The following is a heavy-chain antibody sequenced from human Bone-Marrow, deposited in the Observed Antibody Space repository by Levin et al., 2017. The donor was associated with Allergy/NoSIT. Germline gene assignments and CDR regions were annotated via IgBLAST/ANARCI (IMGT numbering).Heavy chain of an antibody. V-gene: IGHV1-69*02. J-gene: IGHJ6*03. CDR1: GGTFSSYT. CDR3: ARFAGGWYRGYDYMDG. Sequence: ASVKVSCKASGGTFSSYTISWVRQAPGQGLEWMGRIIPILGIANYAQKFQGRVTITADKSTSTAYMELSSLRSEDTAVYYCARFAGGWYRGYDYMDGWGKGTTVTVSS. CDR2: IIPILGIA. D-gene: IGHD6-19*01.